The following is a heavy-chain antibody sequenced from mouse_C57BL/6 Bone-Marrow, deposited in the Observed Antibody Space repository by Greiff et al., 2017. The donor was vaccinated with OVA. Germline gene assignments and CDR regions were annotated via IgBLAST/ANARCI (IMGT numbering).Heavy chain of an antibody. D-gene: IGHD1-1*01. CDR3: ARPNYYGSSYYWYFDV. J-gene: IGHJ1*03. Sequence: EVKLQESGAELVRPGSSVKMSCKTSGYTFTSYGINWVKQRPGQGLEWIGYIYIGNGYTEYNEKFKGKATLTSDTSSSTAYMQLSSLTSEDSAIYFGARPNYYGSSYYWYFDVWGTGTTVTVSS. CDR1: GYTFTSYG. CDR2: IYIGNGYT. V-gene: IGHV1-58*01.